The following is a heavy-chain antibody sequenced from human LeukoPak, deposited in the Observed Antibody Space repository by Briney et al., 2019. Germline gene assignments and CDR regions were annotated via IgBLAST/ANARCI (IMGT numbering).Heavy chain of an antibody. CDR2: IKQDGSEK. D-gene: IGHD5-18*01. Sequence: PGGSLRLSCAASGFTFSSYWMSWVRQAPGKGLEWVANIKQDGSEKYYVDSVKGRFTFARENAKSSLYLQTNSLRDEDTAVYYCARAYGYVLYWGQGTLVTVSS. V-gene: IGHV3-7*04. CDR1: GFTFSSYW. J-gene: IGHJ4*02. CDR3: ARAYGYVLY.